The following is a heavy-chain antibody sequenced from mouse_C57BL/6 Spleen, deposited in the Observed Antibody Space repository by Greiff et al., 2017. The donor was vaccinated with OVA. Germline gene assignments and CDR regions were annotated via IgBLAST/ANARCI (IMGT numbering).Heavy chain of an antibody. CDR2: INPNYGTT. Sequence: EVQLQQSGPELVKPGASVKISCKASGYSFTDYNMHWVKQSNGKSLEWIGVINPNYGTTSYNQKFKGKATLTVDQSSSTAYMQLNSLTSEDSAVYYCARRGYGSSYGYFDVWGTGTTVTVSS. V-gene: IGHV1-39*01. J-gene: IGHJ1*03. D-gene: IGHD1-1*01. CDR1: GYSFTDYN. CDR3: ARRGYGSSYGYFDV.